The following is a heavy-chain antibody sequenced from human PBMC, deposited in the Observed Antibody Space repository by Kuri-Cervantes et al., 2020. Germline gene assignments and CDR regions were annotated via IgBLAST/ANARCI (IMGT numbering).Heavy chain of an antibody. CDR3: AREDYCSGGSCYSRVDWFDP. J-gene: IGHJ5*02. CDR1: GGSISSYY. D-gene: IGHD2-15*01. V-gene: IGHV4-4*07. CDR2: IYTSGST. Sequence: SETLSLTCTVSGGSISSYYWSWIRQPPGKGLEWIGRIYTSGSTNYNPSLKSRVTISVDKSKNQFSLKLSSVTAADTAVYYCAREDYCSGGSCYSRVDWFDPWGQGTLVTVSS.